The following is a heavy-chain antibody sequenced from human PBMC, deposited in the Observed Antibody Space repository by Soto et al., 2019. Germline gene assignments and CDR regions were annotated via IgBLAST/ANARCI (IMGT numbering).Heavy chain of an antibody. J-gene: IGHJ6*02. CDR3: ARQITSIAARQAPLNYYYYGMDV. CDR2: IYPGDSDT. V-gene: IGHV5-51*01. CDR1: GYSFTSYW. D-gene: IGHD6-6*01. Sequence: PGESLKISCKSSGYSFTSYWIGWVRQMPGKGLEWMGIIYPGDSDTRYSPSFQGQVTISADKSISTAYLQWSSLKASDTAMYYCARQITSIAARQAPLNYYYYGMDVWGQGTTVTVSS.